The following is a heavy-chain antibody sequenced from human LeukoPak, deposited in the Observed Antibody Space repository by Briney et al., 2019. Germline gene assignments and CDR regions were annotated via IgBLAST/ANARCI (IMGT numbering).Heavy chain of an antibody. J-gene: IGHJ3*02. D-gene: IGHD3-22*01. Sequence: PGGSLRLSCAASGFTFSDYYMSWLRQAPGKGLEWVSYISSSGSTIYYADSVKGRFTISRDNAKNSLYLQMNSLRAEDTAVYYCVRDFWPYYYDSSGSDAFDIWGQGTMVTVSS. V-gene: IGHV3-11*01. CDR1: GFTFSDYY. CDR3: VRDFWPYYYDSSGSDAFDI. CDR2: ISSSGSTI.